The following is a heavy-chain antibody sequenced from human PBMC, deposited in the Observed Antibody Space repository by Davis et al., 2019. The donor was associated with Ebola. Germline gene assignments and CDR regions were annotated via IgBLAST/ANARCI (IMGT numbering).Heavy chain of an antibody. V-gene: IGHV1-18*01. D-gene: IGHD6-13*01. CDR2: ISAYNGNT. Sequence: AASVKVSCKASGYSFTDDGISWVRQAPGQGLEWMGWISAYNGNTNYAQKFQGRVTMTTDTSTSTAYMELRSLRSEDTAVYYCAREGEQQLVTVDWFDPWGQGTLVTVSS. J-gene: IGHJ5*02. CDR3: AREGEQQLVTVDWFDP. CDR1: GYSFTDDG.